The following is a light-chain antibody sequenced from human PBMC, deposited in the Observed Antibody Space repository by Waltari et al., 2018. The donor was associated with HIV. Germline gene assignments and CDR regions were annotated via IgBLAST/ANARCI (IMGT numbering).Light chain of an antibody. V-gene: IGLV2-23*02. CDR1: STDVGTFNL. Sequence: QSALTQPASVSGSPGQSITIPCTGTSTDVGTFNLVSWYQQYPGKAPKLLIYEVTKRPSGASNRFSASKSGNTASLTISGLRAEDEADYYCYSYSDTSSSYVFGTGTKVTVL. CDR3: YSYSDTSSSYV. J-gene: IGLJ1*01. CDR2: EVT.